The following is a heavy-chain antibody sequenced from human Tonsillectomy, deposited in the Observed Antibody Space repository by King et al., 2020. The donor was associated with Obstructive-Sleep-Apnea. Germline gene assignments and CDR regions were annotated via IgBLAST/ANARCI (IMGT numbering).Heavy chain of an antibody. V-gene: IGHV1-8*01. J-gene: IGHJ5*02. CDR3: ARGKSGSGSNWFDP. D-gene: IGHD3-10*01. CDR1: GDTFSSYD. Sequence: QLVQSGAEVKKPGASVKVSCKASGDTFSSYDINWVRQATVQGLEWMGWMNPYSANTGYAQRFQGRVTMTRNTSISTAYMELNNLRSEDTAVYFCARGKSGSGSNWFDPWGQGTLVTVSS. CDR2: MNPYSANT.